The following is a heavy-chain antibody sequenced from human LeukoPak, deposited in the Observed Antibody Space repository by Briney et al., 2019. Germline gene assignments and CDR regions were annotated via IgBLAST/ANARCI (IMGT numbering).Heavy chain of an antibody. Sequence: PGGSLRLSCAASGFTVSSNYMSWVRQAPGRGLEWVSVIYSGGSTYYADSVKGRFTISRDNSKNTLYLRMNSLRAEDTAVYYCARDRTGGFDPWGQGTLVTVSS. CDR3: ARDRTGGFDP. CDR2: IYSGGST. D-gene: IGHD1-14*01. CDR1: GFTVSSNY. J-gene: IGHJ5*02. V-gene: IGHV3-66*02.